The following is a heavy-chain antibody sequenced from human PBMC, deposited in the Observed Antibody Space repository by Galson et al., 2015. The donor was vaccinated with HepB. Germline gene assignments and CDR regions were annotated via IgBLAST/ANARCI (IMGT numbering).Heavy chain of an antibody. Sequence: SLRISCAASGFTFSSYSMNWVRQAPGKGLEWVSSISSSSSYIYYADSVKGRFTISRDNAKNSLYLQMNSLRAEDTAVYYCARGALSGYSYGYDYWGQGTLVTVSS. CDR1: GFTFSSYS. D-gene: IGHD5-18*01. J-gene: IGHJ4*02. CDR3: ARGALSGYSYGYDY. CDR2: ISSSSSYI. V-gene: IGHV3-21*01.